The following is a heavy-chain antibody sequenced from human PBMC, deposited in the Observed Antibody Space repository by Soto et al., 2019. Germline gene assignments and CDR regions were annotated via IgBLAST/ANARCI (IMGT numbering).Heavy chain of an antibody. Sequence: GPLRLSCAASVFIYSNYAMNWVRQAPGKGLEWVSAISGSGFSTYYSDAVKGRFTISRDNSKNTLYLQLNSLRAEDTAVYYCATLYYDILTGPFDYWGQGTQVTVSS. CDR1: VFIYSNYA. CDR2: ISGSGFST. J-gene: IGHJ4*02. V-gene: IGHV3-23*01. CDR3: ATLYYDILTGPFDY. D-gene: IGHD3-9*01.